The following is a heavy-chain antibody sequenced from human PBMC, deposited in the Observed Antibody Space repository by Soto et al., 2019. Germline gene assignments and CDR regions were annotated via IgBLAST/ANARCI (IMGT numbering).Heavy chain of an antibody. J-gene: IGHJ4*02. V-gene: IGHV3-21*01. Sequence: GGSLRLSCAASGFTFSSYSINWVRQAPGKGLEWVSSISSSSSYIYYADSVKGRFTISRDNAKNSLYLQMNSLRAEDTAVYYCARWSGSYYFDYWGQGTLVTVSS. CDR3: ARWSGSYYFDY. D-gene: IGHD1-26*01. CDR2: ISSSSSYI. CDR1: GFTFSSYS.